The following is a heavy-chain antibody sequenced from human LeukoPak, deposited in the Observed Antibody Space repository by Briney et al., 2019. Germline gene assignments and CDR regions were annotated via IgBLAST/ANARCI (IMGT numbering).Heavy chain of an antibody. CDR1: GFTFSSYA. D-gene: IGHD1-1*01. V-gene: IGHV3-30*04. Sequence: GGSLRLSCAASGFTFSSYAMHWVRQAPGKGLNWVAVISYDGSNKYYADSVKGRFTISRDNPKNTMYLQMNSLRPEDTAVYYCARETHWRGFDYWGQGTLVTVSS. CDR3: ARETHWRGFDY. CDR2: ISYDGSNK. J-gene: IGHJ4*02.